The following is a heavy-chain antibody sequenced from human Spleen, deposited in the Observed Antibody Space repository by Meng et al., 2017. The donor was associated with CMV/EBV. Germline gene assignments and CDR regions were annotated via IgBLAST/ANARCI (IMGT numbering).Heavy chain of an antibody. Sequence: ASVKVSCKASGYTFSGYYMHWVRQAPGQGLDWMGWISPNNGATNYAQKFQGRLIMTRDTSISTAYMVLSSLRSDDTAVYYCVRDRDAGMASYYYYGMDVWGQGTTVTV. CDR1: GYTFSGYY. J-gene: IGHJ6*02. CDR2: ISPNNGAT. D-gene: IGHD5-18*01. CDR3: VRDRDAGMASYYYYGMDV. V-gene: IGHV1-2*02.